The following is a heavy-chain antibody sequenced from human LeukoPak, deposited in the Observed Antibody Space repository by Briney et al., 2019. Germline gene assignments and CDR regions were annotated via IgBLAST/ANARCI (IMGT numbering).Heavy chain of an antibody. D-gene: IGHD2-21*02. Sequence: SETLSLTCSVSGDSTSSNYWSCIRQPPGKGLEWIGYMYNSGSTNYNPSLKSRVTISVDTSKNQFSLMLSSVTAADTAVYFCARGAGRCGGDCYSSDSWGQGTLVTVSS. CDR1: GDSTSSNY. J-gene: IGHJ4*02. V-gene: IGHV4-59*01. CDR2: MYNSGST. CDR3: ARGAGRCGGDCYSSDS.